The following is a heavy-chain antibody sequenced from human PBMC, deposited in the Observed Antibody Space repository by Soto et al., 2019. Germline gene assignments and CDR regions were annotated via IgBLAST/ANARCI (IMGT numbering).Heavy chain of an antibody. CDR2: INHSGST. J-gene: IGHJ4*02. CDR3: ARGRRTTVTIDY. D-gene: IGHD4-17*01. Sequence: QVQLQQWGAGLLKPSETLSLTCAVYGGSFSGYYWSWIRQLPGKGLEWIGEINHSGSTNYNPSLKSLVTISVETAKNQFSLKLSSVTAADTAVYYCARGRRTTVTIDYWGQGTLVTVSS. CDR1: GGSFSGYY. V-gene: IGHV4-34*01.